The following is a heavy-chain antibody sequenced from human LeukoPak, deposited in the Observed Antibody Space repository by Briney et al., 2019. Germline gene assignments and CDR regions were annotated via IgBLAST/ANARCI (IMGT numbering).Heavy chain of an antibody. D-gene: IGHD3-9*01. CDR2: IKQVVSET. J-gene: IGHJ4*02. V-gene: IGHV3-7*01. Sequence: GGSLRLSCAPVGFTFSTYWMSWVRQAPGGGRGWVANIKQVVSETYYVDSVKGRFTISRDNPKKSMYLQMNSLRAEDTAVYYCARDGYYYDILTGYNKIERGTFDYWGEGTLVTPSS. CDR3: ARDGYYYDILTGYNKIERGTFDY. CDR1: GFTFSTYW.